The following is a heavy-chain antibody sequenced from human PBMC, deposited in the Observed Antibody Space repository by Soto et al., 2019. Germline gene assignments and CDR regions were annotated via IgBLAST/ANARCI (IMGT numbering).Heavy chain of an antibody. V-gene: IGHV4-34*01. CDR2: INHSGIT. J-gene: IGHJ4*02. Sequence: PXGTLSLTCTVSGGSFSGYFWTWIRQPPGKGLEWLAEINHSGITNYNPSVESRVSMSVDTSKNQFSLRLYSVTAAGTAVYYCVRGPYNYNSRYFDYWGQGTLVTVSS. CDR1: GGSFSGYF. CDR3: VRGPYNYNSRYFDY. D-gene: IGHD1-1*01.